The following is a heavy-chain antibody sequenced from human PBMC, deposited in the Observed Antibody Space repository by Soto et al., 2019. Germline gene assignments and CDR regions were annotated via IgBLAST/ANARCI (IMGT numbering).Heavy chain of an antibody. CDR2: ISGSGGST. Sequence: GGSLRLSCAASGFTFSSYAMSWVRQAPGKGLEWVSAISGSGGSTYYADSVKGRFTISRDNSKNTLYLQMNSLRAEDTAVYYCAKGRWIQLWYEYIPWFDPWGQGTLVTVFS. V-gene: IGHV3-23*01. D-gene: IGHD5-18*01. CDR3: AKGRWIQLWYEYIPWFDP. J-gene: IGHJ5*02. CDR1: GFTFSSYA.